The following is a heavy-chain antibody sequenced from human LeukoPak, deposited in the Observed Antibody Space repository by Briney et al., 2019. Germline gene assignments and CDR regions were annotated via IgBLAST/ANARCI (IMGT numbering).Heavy chain of an antibody. V-gene: IGHV3-21*01. CDR3: ARDHRYAFDN. Sequence: GGSLGLSCAASKFIFGNYTMNWVRQAPGKGLEWVSSISGGSRSIYYADSVKGRFTISGDSAKNSVFLQMNSLRVEDTAVYYCARDHRYAFDNWGQGTLVTVSS. CDR1: KFIFGNYT. CDR2: ISGGSRSI. J-gene: IGHJ4*02. D-gene: IGHD5-12*01.